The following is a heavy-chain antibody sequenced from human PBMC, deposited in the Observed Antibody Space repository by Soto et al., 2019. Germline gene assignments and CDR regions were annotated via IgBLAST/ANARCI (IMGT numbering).Heavy chain of an antibody. V-gene: IGHV4-34*01. CDR2: INHSGST. D-gene: IGHD3-22*01. CDR3: ARLYYYDSSGYYTTFLYYGMDV. J-gene: IGHJ6*02. CDR1: GGSFSGYY. Sequence: SETLSLTCAVYGGSFSGYYWSWIRQPPGKGLEWFGEINHSGSTNYNPSLKSRVTISVDTSKNQFSLKLSSVTAADTAVYYCARLYYYDSSGYYTTFLYYGMDVWGQGTTVTV.